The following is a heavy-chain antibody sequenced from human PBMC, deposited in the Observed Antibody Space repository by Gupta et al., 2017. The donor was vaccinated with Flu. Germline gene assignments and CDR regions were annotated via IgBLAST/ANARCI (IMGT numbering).Heavy chain of an antibody. J-gene: IGHJ4*02. Sequence: QVQLQQWGAGLLKPSETLSLTCAVYGGSFSGYYWSWIRQPPGKGLEWIGEINHSGSTNYNPSLKSRVTISVDTSKNQFSLKLSSVTAADTAVYYCARGGGTGHRRETTVTFFDYWGQGTLVTVSS. V-gene: IGHV4-34*01. CDR3: ARGGGTGHRRETTVTFFDY. D-gene: IGHD4-11*01. CDR1: GGSFSGYY. CDR2: INHSGST.